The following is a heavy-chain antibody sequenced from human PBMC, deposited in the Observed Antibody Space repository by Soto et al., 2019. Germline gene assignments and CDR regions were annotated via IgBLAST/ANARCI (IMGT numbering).Heavy chain of an antibody. Sequence: ASVKVSCKVSGYTLTELSMHWVRQAPGKGLEWMGGFDPEDGETIYAQKFQGRVTMTEDTSTDTAYMELSSLRSEDTAVYYCATGGYSRSSFDYWGQGTLVTVXS. V-gene: IGHV1-24*01. CDR1: GYTLTELS. CDR3: ATGGYSRSSFDY. CDR2: FDPEDGET. D-gene: IGHD6-6*01. J-gene: IGHJ4*02.